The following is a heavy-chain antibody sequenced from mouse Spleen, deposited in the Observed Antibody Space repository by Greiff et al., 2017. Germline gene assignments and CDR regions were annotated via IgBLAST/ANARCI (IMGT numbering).Heavy chain of an antibody. V-gene: IGHV1-53*01. CDR2: INPSNGGT. D-gene: IGHD2-3*01. Sequence: QVQLQQPGTELVKPGASVKLSCKSSGYTFTSYWMHWVKQRPGQGLEWIGNINPSNGGTNYNEKFKSKATLTVDKSSSTAYMQLSSLTSEDCAVYYCARYDGYEAWFAYWGQGTLVTVSA. J-gene: IGHJ3*01. CDR3: ARYDGYEAWFAY. CDR1: GYTFTSYW.